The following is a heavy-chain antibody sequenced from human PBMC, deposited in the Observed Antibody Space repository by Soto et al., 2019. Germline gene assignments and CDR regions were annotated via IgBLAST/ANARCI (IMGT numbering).Heavy chain of an antibody. J-gene: IGHJ4*02. CDR3: AAPRSRKYYFDY. D-gene: IGHD6-6*01. CDR1: GFTVSSNY. Sequence: GGSLRLSCAASGFTVSSNYMSWVRQAPGKGLEWVSVIYSGGSTYYTDSVKGRFTISRDNSKNTLYLQMNSLRADDTAVYYCAAPRSRKYYFDYWGQGTLVTVSS. V-gene: IGHV3-66*01. CDR2: IYSGGST.